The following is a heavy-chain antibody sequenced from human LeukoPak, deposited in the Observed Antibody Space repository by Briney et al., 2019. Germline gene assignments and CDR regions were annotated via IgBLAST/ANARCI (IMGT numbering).Heavy chain of an antibody. D-gene: IGHD3-10*01. V-gene: IGHV3-23*01. CDR3: AKGTYYHTSGTSSTETFGEN. J-gene: IGHJ4*02. CDR2: ISGGGSRT. Sequence: GGSLRLSCAASGFTFSSYAMSWVRQAPGKGLECVSVISGGGSRTYYAASVKGRFTISRDNSENTLYLQMNSLRAEDTALYYCAKGTYYHTSGTSSTETFGENWGQGTLVTVSS. CDR1: GFTFSSYA.